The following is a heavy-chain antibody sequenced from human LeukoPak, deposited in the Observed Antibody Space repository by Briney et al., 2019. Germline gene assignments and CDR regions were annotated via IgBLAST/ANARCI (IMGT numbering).Heavy chain of an antibody. D-gene: IGHD3-10*01. CDR3: ARAYGRPSYWYFDL. J-gene: IGHJ2*01. Sequence: SETLSLTCAVYGGSFSGYYWSWIRQPPGKGLEWIGEINHSGSTNYNPSLKSRVTISADTSKNQFSLKLSSVTAADTAVYYCARAYGRPSYWYFDLWGRGTLVTVSS. V-gene: IGHV4-34*01. CDR2: INHSGST. CDR1: GGSFSGYY.